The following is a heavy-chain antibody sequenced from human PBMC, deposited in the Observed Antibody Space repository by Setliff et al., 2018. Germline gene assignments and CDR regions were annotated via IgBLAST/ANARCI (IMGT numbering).Heavy chain of an antibody. D-gene: IGHD2-15*01. V-gene: IGHV4-59*11. CDR1: DGSSSSHY. J-gene: IGHJ4*02. Sequence: SETLSLTCTVSDGSSSSHYWSWIRQPPGKGLEWIGFIHFSGTTNYNPSLKSRVTLSLDTSKNQFSLELSSVTAADTAMYYCARENGYCSGGACYFMFDYWGQGTLVTVSS. CDR2: IHFSGTT. CDR3: ARENGYCSGGACYFMFDY.